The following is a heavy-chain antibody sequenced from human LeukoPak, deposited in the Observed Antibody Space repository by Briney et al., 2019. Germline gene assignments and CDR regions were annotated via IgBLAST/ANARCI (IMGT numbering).Heavy chain of an antibody. CDR2: INHSGST. J-gene: IGHJ4*02. CDR3: ARGFPSNYYDSSGYGYYFDS. Sequence: SETLSLTCAVHGGSFSGYYWSWIRQPPGKGLEWIGKINHSGSTNNNPSLKSRVTISVDTSKNQFSLKLSSVTAADTAVYYCARGFPSNYYDSSGYGYYFDSWGQGTLVTVSS. CDR1: GGSFSGYY. D-gene: IGHD3-22*01. V-gene: IGHV4-34*01.